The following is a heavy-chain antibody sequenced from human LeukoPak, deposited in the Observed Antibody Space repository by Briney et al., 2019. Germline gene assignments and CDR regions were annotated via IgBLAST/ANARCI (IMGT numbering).Heavy chain of an antibody. Sequence: GGSLRLSCAASGXNFSNYWVHWVRQAPGTGLVWVSCISGDGSTTHHADLVKGRLTISRDNAKNTLYLQMNSLRPEDTAVYYCVRLLNSDFWGQGTLVTVSS. CDR2: ISGDGSTT. D-gene: IGHD2-15*01. V-gene: IGHV3-74*01. J-gene: IGHJ4*02. CDR3: VRLLNSDF. CDR1: GXNFSNYW.